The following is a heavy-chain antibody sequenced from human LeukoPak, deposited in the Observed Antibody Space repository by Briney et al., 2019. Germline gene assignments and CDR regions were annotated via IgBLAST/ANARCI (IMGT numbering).Heavy chain of an antibody. D-gene: IGHD2-2*01. V-gene: IGHV2-5*02. CDR1: GFSLSTSGVG. CDR3: AHSGAYCSSTSCPPLLDY. Sequence: ESGPTLVNPTQTLTLTCTFSGFSLSTSGVGVGWIRQPPGKALEWLALIYWDDDKRYSPFLKSRLTITKDTSKNQVVLTMTNMDPVDTATYYCAHSGAYCSSTSCPPLLDYWGQGTLVTVSS. J-gene: IGHJ4*02. CDR2: IYWDDDK.